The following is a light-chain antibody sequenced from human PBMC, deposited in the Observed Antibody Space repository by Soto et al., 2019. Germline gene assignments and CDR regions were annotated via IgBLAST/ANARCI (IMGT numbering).Light chain of an antibody. CDR2: DVS. CDR1: SSDVGGYNY. CDR3: SSYTRSSSVV. V-gene: IGLV2-11*01. J-gene: IGLJ2*01. Sequence: QSALTQPRSVSGSPGQSVTISCTGTSSDVGGYNYVSWYQQHPGKAPKLMIYDVSKRPSGVPDRFSGSKSGNAASLTISGLQAEDEADYYCSSYTRSSSVVFGGGTKVTVL.